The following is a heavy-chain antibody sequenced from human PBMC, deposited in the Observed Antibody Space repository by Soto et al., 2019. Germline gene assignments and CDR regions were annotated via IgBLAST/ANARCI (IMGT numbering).Heavy chain of an antibody. D-gene: IGHD6-6*01. CDR3: AKSRHYYHYGMDV. CDR2: ISGSGGST. CDR1: GFTFSSYA. Sequence: PWESLRFSWAPSGFTFSSYAMNWVHQAPGKGLEWVSAISGSGGSTYYADSVKGRFTISRDNSKNTLYLQMNSLRAEDTAVYYCAKSRHYYHYGMDVWGQGTTVTVSS. V-gene: IGHV3-23*01. J-gene: IGHJ6*01.